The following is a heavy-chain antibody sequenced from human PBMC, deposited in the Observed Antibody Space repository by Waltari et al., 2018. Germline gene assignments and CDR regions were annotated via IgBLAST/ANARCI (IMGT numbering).Heavy chain of an antibody. D-gene: IGHD1-26*01. CDR2: INSDGRST. J-gene: IGHJ4*02. V-gene: IGHV3-74*01. CDR3: ARDALGWELDY. CDR1: GFTFSSYW. Sequence: EVQLVESGGGLVQPGGSLRLSCAASGFTFSSYWMHWVRQAPGKGLVWVSRINSDGRSTSYAESVKGRFTISRDNAKNTLDLQMNRLRAEDTAGYYCARDALGWELDYWGQGTLVTVSS.